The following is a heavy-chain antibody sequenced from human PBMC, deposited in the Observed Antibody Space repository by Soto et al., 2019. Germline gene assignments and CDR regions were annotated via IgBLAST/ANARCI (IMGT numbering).Heavy chain of an antibody. CDR1: GFTFSNYA. CDR2: ISGSGGST. D-gene: IGHD6-13*01. J-gene: IGHJ4*02. V-gene: IGHV3-23*01. CDR3: AKDQGSSWYEIDY. Sequence: GGSLRLSCASSGFTFSNYAVTLVRQATGKGLEWVSTISGSGGSTYYADSVKGRFTISRDNSKNTLYLQMNSLRAEDTAVYYCAKDQGSSWYEIDYWGQGTLVTVSS.